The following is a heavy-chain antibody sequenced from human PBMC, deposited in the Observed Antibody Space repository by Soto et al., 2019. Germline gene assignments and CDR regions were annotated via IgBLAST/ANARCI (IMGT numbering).Heavy chain of an antibody. CDR1: GVTFTSSA. CDR3: AASSSDSATTYDY. V-gene: IGHV1-58*02. Sequence: SVKVSCKASGVTFTSSAMQWVRQARGQRLEWIGWIVVGSGNTNYAQKFQERVTITRDMSTSTAYMELSSLRSEDTAVYYCAASSSDSATTYDYWGQGTLVTVSS. D-gene: IGHD1-7*01. CDR2: IVVGSGNT. J-gene: IGHJ4*02.